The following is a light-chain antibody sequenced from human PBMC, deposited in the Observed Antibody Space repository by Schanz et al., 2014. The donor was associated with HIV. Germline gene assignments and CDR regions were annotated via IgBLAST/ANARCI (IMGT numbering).Light chain of an antibody. CDR1: SSNIGSNY. J-gene: IGLJ2*01. CDR3: AAWDDSLNGPV. V-gene: IGLV1-44*01. CDR2: SNN. Sequence: QSVLAQPPSVSGAPGQRVTISCSGSSSNIGSNYVYWYQQLPGTAPKLLIYSNNQRPSGVPDRFSGSKSGTSASLAISGLQSEDEADYYCAAWDDSLNGPVFGGGTKLTVL.